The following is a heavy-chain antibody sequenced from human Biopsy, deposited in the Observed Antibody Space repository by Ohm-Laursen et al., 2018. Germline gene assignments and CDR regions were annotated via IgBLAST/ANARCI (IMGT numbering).Heavy chain of an antibody. J-gene: IGHJ4*02. CDR3: ARVREGGLLDY. CDR2: VSTYNGNT. Sequence: ASVKVSRKGSGYIFTSFGVSWVRQAPGHGLEWMGWVSTYNGNTEYEQKFQGRVTMTTDTSANTAYMELRSLRSDDTAVYFCARVREGGLLDYWGQGILVTVSS. D-gene: IGHD3-16*01. V-gene: IGHV1-18*01. CDR1: GYIFTSFG.